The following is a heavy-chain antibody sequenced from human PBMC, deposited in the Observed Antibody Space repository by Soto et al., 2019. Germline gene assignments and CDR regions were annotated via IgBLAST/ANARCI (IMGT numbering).Heavy chain of an antibody. D-gene: IGHD3-22*01. Sequence: SVKVSCKASGGTFSSYSISWVLQAPGQGLEWMGGIIPIFGTANYAQKFQGRVTITADKSTSTAYMELSSLRSEDTAVYYCALHYYDSSGYYTHFDYWGQGTLVTVSS. V-gene: IGHV1-69*06. CDR1: GGTFSSYS. J-gene: IGHJ4*02. CDR3: ALHYYDSSGYYTHFDY. CDR2: IIPIFGTA.